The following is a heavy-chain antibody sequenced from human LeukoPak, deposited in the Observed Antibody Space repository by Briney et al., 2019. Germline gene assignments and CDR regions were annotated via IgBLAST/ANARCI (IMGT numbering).Heavy chain of an antibody. CDR3: ARDRQGIEIKWELPKHSTVRAGYFDY. CDR1: GFTFSSYA. CDR2: ISYDGSNK. J-gene: IGHJ4*02. Sequence: PGGSLRLSCAASGFTFSSYAMHWVRQAPGKGLEWVAVISYDGSNKYYADSVKGRFTISRDNSKNTLYLQMNSLRAEDTAVYYCARDRQGIEIKWELPKHSTVRAGYFDYWGQGTLVTVSS. D-gene: IGHD1-26*01. V-gene: IGHV3-30-3*01.